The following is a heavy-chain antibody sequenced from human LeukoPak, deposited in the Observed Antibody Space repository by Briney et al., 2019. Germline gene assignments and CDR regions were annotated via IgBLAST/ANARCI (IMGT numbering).Heavy chain of an antibody. D-gene: IGHD3-3*01. CDR3: ARDHSNDFWSGSGPLYYMDV. CDR1: GYTFTSYD. Sequence: GASVKVSCKASGYTFTSYDINWVRQATGQGLEWMGWINPNSGGTNYAQKFQGRVTMTRDTSISTAYMELSRLRSDDTAVYYCARDHSNDFWSGSGPLYYMDVWGKGTTVTVSS. CDR2: INPNSGGT. V-gene: IGHV1-2*02. J-gene: IGHJ6*03.